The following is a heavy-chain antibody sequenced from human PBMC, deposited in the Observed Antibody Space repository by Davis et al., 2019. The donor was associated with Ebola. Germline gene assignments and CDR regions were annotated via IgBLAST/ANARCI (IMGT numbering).Heavy chain of an antibody. D-gene: IGHD3-10*01. CDR2: ISGSGTGT. V-gene: IGHV3-23*01. CDR3: AKRVSGYAFDY. J-gene: IGHJ4*02. CDR1: GFTFSSYA. Sequence: PGGSLRLSCAASGFTFSSYAMSWVRQAPGKGLEWVSVISGSGTGTYYADPVKGRFTISRDNSKNTLYLQMNSLRAEDTAIYYCAKRVSGYAFDYWGQGTLVTVSS.